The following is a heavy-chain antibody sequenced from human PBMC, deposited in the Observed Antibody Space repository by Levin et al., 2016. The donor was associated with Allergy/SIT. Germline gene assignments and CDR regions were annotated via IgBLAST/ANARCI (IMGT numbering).Heavy chain of an antibody. D-gene: IGHD2-2*01. J-gene: IGHJ6*03. CDR3: ARDRSETVTPSWGLYDQQYFYMEV. Sequence: SETLSLTCTVSGDSVNSFAKYWSWIRQAPGKGPEWIALISYSGRTEYSSSLRSRVSISMDTTKNQVSLRLTSLTTADTAVYYCARDRSETVTPSWGLYDQQYFYMEVWGTGTTVTVSS. CDR1: GDSVNSFAKY. CDR2: ISYSGRT. V-gene: IGHV4-61*08.